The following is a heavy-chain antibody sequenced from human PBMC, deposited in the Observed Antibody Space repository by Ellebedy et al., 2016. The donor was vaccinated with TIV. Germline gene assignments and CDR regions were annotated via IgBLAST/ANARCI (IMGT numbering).Heavy chain of an antibody. J-gene: IGHJ4*02. CDR2: ISYDGSNK. D-gene: IGHD3-16*01. CDR3: AKDRDDYVWGSYFDY. V-gene: IGHV3-30*18. CDR1: GFTFSSYG. Sequence: GESLKISXAASGFTFSSYGMHWVRQAPGKGLEWVALISYDGSNKYYADSVKGRFTISRDNSKNTLYLQMNSLRAEDTAVYYCAKDRDDYVWGSYFDYWGQGTLVTVSS.